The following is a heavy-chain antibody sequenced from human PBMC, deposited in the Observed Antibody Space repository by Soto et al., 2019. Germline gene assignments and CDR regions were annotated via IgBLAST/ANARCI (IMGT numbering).Heavy chain of an antibody. CDR2: VRSQDNNYAT. CDR3: AKASGSYYGPFDY. J-gene: IGHJ4*02. D-gene: IGHD1-26*01. Sequence: GGSLRLSCAASGFTFSDSAIHWVRQASGKGLEWVGRVRSQDNNYATDYAASLKGRFIISRDDSKNTAYLHMNSLRAEDTAVYYCAKASGSYYGPFDYWGQGTLVTVSS. CDR1: GFTFSDSA. V-gene: IGHV3-73*01.